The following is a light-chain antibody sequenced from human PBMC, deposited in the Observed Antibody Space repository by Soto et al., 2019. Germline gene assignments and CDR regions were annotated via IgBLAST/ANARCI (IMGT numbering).Light chain of an antibody. V-gene: IGKV3-20*01. Sequence: EIVLTQSPGTLSLSPGERATLSCRASQSVSNNYIAWYQQKPGQAPRLLIFGSSDRATGIPDRFSGSGSGTDFTLTISRLEPEDFAVYYCHQYCSSPPYTFGQGTNLEIK. CDR3: HQYCSSPPYT. J-gene: IGKJ2*01. CDR2: GSS. CDR1: QSVSNNY.